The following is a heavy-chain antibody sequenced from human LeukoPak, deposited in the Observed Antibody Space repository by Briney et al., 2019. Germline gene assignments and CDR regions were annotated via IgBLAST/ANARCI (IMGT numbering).Heavy chain of an antibody. D-gene: IGHD5-18*01. CDR1: GFTFSNAW. CDR2: IKSKTDGGTT. J-gene: IGHJ4*02. Sequence: GGSLRLSCAASGFTFSNAWMNWVRQAPGKGLEWVGRIKSKTDGGTTDYAAPVKGRFTISRDDSKNTLYLQMNSLKTEDTAVYYCARKRGYNYGSPFDYWGQGTLVSVSS. CDR3: ARKRGYNYGSPFDY. V-gene: IGHV3-15*07.